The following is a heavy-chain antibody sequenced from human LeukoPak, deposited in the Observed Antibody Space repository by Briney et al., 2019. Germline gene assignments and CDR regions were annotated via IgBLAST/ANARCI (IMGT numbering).Heavy chain of an antibody. V-gene: IGHV4-34*01. J-gene: IGHJ4*02. CDR3: AREYCSGGSCYGY. CDR1: GGSFSGYY. CDR2: INHSGST. Sequence: PSETLSLTCAVYGGSFSGYYWSWIRQPPGKGLEWIGEINHSGSTNYNPSLKSRVTISVDTSKSQFSLKLSSVTAADTAVYYCAREYCSGGSCYGYWGQGTLVTVSS. D-gene: IGHD2-15*01.